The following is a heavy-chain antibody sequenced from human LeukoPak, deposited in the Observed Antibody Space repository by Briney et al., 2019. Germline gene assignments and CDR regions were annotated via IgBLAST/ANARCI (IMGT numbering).Heavy chain of an antibody. V-gene: IGHV1-69*13. CDR1: GGTFSSYA. CDR2: IIPIFGTA. D-gene: IGHD5-24*01. J-gene: IGHJ4*02. Sequence: SVKVSCKASGGTFSSYAISWVRQAPGQGLEWMGGIIPIFGTANYAQKFQGRVTITADESTSTAYMELSSLRSEDTAVYYCARDAIHVEMADQSGGGDYWGQGTLVTVSS. CDR3: ARDAIHVEMADQSGGGDY.